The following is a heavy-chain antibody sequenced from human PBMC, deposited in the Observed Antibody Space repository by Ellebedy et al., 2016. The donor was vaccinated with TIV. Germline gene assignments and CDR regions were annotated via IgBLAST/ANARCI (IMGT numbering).Heavy chain of an antibody. J-gene: IGHJ4*02. D-gene: IGHD2-15*01. V-gene: IGHV3-7*01. Sequence: PGGSLRLSCAASGFIFSRHWMSWVRQAPGKGLEWVASIGEDGSEKHYVDSVEGRFTIYRDNTKNSLYLQMNSLRDEDTAVYYCARDHTNLVVVAATPYFDYWGQGTLVTVSS. CDR2: IGEDGSEK. CDR3: ARDHTNLVVVAATPYFDY. CDR1: GFIFSRHW.